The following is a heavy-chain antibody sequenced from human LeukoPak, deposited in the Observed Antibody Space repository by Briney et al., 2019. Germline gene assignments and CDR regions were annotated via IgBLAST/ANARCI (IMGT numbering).Heavy chain of an antibody. J-gene: IGHJ5*02. V-gene: IGHV1-69*06. CDR2: IIPIFGTA. D-gene: IGHD2-2*01. CDR3: ARVHKKYQLLWTRYNWFDP. CDR1: GGTFSSYA. Sequence: SVKVSCKASGGTFSSYAISWVRQAPGQGLEWMGGIIPIFGTANYAQKFQGRVTITADKSTSTAYMELSSLRSEDTAVYYCARVHKKYQLLWTRYNWFDPWGQGTLVTVSS.